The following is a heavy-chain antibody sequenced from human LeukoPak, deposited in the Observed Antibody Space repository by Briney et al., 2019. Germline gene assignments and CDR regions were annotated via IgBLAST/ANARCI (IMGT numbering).Heavy chain of an antibody. Sequence: GASVKVSCKAFGGTFSSYAISWVRQAPGQGLEWMGGIIPIFGTANYAQKFQGRVTITADESTSTAYMELSSLRSEDTAVYYCARAPPEYCSSTSCPSNYYYYYGMDVWGQGTTVTVSS. CDR2: IIPIFGTA. J-gene: IGHJ6*02. V-gene: IGHV1-69*13. CDR3: ARAPPEYCSSTSCPSNYYYYYGMDV. D-gene: IGHD2-2*01. CDR1: GGTFSSYA.